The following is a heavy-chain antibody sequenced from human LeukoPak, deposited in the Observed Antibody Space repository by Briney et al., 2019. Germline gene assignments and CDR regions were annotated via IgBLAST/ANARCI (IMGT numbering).Heavy chain of an antibody. CDR3: ARGTYYYDSSGYEFDY. CDR2: ISSSGSTI. Sequence: GGSLRLSCAASGFTFSSYAMHWVRQAPGKGLEWVSYISSSGSTIYYADSVKGRFTISRDNAKNSLYLQMNSLRAEDTAVYYCARGTYYYDSSGYEFDYWGQGTLVTVSS. CDR1: GFTFSSYA. V-gene: IGHV3-48*03. D-gene: IGHD3-22*01. J-gene: IGHJ4*02.